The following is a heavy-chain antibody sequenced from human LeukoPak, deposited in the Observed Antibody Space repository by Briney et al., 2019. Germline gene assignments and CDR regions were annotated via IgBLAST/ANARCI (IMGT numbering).Heavy chain of an antibody. CDR3: ARHPPGSRPFDY. V-gene: IGHV4-59*01. D-gene: IGHD3-10*01. Sequence: PSETLSLTCTVSGGSISSYYWSWIRQPPGKGLEWIGYIYYSGTTNYNPPLKSRVTISVDTSKNQFSLKLRFVTAADTAVYYCARHPPGSRPFDYWGQGTLVTVSS. J-gene: IGHJ4*02. CDR1: GGSISSYY. CDR2: IYYSGTT.